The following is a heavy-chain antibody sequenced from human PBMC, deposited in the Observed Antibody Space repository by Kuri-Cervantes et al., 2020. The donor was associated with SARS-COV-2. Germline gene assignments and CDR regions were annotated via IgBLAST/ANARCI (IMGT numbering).Heavy chain of an antibody. J-gene: IGHJ5*02. D-gene: IGHD3-3*01. V-gene: IGHV3-30-3*01. CDR3: ARGSLTIFGVVIMDGGDNWFDP. CDR2: ISYDGSNK. CDR1: GFTFSSYA. Sequence: GESLKISCAASGFTFSSYAMHWVRQAPGKGLEWVAVISYDGSNKYYADSVKGRFTISRDNAKNSLYLQMNSLRAEDTAVYYCARGSLTIFGVVIMDGGDNWFDPWGQGTLVTGSS.